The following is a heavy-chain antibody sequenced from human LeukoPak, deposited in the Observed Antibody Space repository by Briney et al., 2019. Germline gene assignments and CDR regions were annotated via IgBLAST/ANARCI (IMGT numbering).Heavy chain of an antibody. CDR3: ARIMDTAWGMDV. D-gene: IGHD3-16*01. J-gene: IGHJ6*02. Sequence: PETLSLTCSVSGNSISSYYWSWIRQPPGQVLEWIGYIYYSGSTNYNPSLKSRVTISVDTSKNQFSLKLTSVTAADTAVYYCARIMDTAWGMDVWGQGTTVTVSS. CDR1: GNSISSYY. V-gene: IGHV4-59*01. CDR2: IYYSGST.